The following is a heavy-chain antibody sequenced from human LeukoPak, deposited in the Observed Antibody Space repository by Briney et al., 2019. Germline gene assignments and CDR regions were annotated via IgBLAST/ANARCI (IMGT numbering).Heavy chain of an antibody. Sequence: GASVKVSCKASGYIFTDYAIQWVRQAPGQGLEWMGWINAGNGKTKYSQKFQGRVTITRDTSASTAYMELSGLRSDDTAVYYCARARWTSTVTTYYLDSWGQGTLVTVSS. D-gene: IGHD4-17*01. CDR3: ARARWTSTVTTYYLDS. CDR2: INAGNGKT. CDR1: GYIFTDYA. J-gene: IGHJ4*02. V-gene: IGHV1-3*01.